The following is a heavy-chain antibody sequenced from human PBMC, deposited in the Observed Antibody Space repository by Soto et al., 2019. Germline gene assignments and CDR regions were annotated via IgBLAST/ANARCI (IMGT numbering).Heavy chain of an antibody. D-gene: IGHD3-22*01. J-gene: IGHJ3*02. CDR3: ARSRVTYYYDRRAFDI. V-gene: IGHV1-69*01. CDR2: IIPIFGTA. Sequence: QVQLVQSGAEVKKPGSSVKVSCKASGGTFSSYAISWVRQAPGQGLEWMGGIIPIFGTANYAQKFQGRVTITADESTSTAYMELSSLRSADTAVYYCARSRVTYYYDRRAFDIWGQGTMVTVSS. CDR1: GGTFSSYA.